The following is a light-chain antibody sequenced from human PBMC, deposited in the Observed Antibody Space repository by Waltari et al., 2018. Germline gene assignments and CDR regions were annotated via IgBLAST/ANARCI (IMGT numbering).Light chain of an antibody. V-gene: IGKV2-30*02. CDR3: MQGTHWPPT. J-gene: IGKJ1*01. CDR1: QSLVHSDGNTY. CDR2: KVS. Sequence: DVVMTQSPLSLRVTLGQPASISCRSSQSLVHSDGNTYLNWFQQRPGQSPRRLIHKVSNRDSGVPDRFSGSGSGTDFTLKISRVEAEDVGVYYCMQGTHWPPTFGQGTKVEIK.